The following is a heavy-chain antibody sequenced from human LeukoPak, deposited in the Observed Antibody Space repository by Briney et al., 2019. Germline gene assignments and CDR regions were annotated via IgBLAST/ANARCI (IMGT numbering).Heavy chain of an antibody. D-gene: IGHD1-14*01. Sequence: GGSLRLSCAASEFTFSNYAMNWVPQAPGRGLGWVSGISGGGGSTYYADSVKGRFTISRDNSKNTLYLQMDSLRAEDTALYYCAKGSGINHYHWIDPWGQGTLVIVSS. V-gene: IGHV3-23*01. J-gene: IGHJ5*02. CDR2: ISGGGGST. CDR3: AKGSGINHYHWIDP. CDR1: EFTFSNYA.